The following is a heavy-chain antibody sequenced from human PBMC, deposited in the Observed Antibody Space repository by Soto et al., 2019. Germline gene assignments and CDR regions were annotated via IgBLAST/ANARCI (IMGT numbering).Heavy chain of an antibody. CDR1: GGSISSYY. Sequence: PSETLSLTCTVSGGSISSYYWSWIRQPPGEGLEWIGYIYYSGSTNYNPSLKSRVTISVDTSKNQFSLKLSSVTAADTAVYYCARDGEVASNLHWVDLWGQGTLVTVSS. CDR3: ARDGEVASNLHWVDL. D-gene: IGHD5-12*01. V-gene: IGHV4-59*01. J-gene: IGHJ5*02. CDR2: IYYSGST.